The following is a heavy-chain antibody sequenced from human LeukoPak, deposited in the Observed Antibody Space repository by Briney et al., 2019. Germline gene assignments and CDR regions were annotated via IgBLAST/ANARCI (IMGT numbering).Heavy chain of an antibody. CDR1: GGSFSGYY. CDR3: ASYRGYYYGMDV. V-gene: IGHV4-34*01. J-gene: IGHJ6*02. CDR2: INHSGST. Sequence: SETLSLTCAVYGGSFSGYYWSWIRQPPGKGLEWIGEINHSGSTNYDPSLKSRVTISVDTSKNQFSLKLSSVTAADTAVYYCASYRGYYYGMDVWGQGTTVTVSS. D-gene: IGHD3-16*02.